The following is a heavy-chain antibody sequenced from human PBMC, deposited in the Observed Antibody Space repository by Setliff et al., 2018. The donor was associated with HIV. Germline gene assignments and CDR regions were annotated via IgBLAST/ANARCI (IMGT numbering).Heavy chain of an antibody. J-gene: IGHJ5*01. V-gene: IGHV3-30*18. CDR3: SKSQDILSWNWFDS. CDR2: ISYDGNEK. Sequence: GESLTISCAASRFTFSSFGMHWVRQAPGKGLEWVAAISYDGNEKYYVDSVKGRFTISRDNSRNTLFLQMNSLTTEDTAVYYCSKSQDILSWNWFDSWGQGTQVTSPQ. D-gene: IGHD3-9*01. CDR1: RFTFSSFG.